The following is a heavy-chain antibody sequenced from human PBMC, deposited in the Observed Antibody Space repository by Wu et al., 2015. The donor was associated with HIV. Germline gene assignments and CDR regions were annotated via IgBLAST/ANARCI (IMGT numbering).Heavy chain of an antibody. CDR3: ARDELFRVDDAFDL. J-gene: IGHJ3*01. D-gene: IGHD3-10*01. Sequence: QVHLVQFGGEVRKPGASVKVSCKASGYIFTEYFIHWVRQAPGQGLEWMGWTNLNTGGTNYAQKFQGRVTMTRDTSISTAYMELSRLTSDDTAMYYCARDELFRVDDAFDLWGQGTMVTVSS. CDR2: TNLNTGGT. V-gene: IGHV1-2*02. CDR1: GYIFTEYF.